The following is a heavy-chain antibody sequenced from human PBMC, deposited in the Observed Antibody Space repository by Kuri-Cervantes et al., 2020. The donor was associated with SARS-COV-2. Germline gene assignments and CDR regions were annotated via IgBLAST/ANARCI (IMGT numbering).Heavy chain of an antibody. V-gene: IGHV3-21*04. CDR3: ARDWGGNYYGSGSYYDLDYGMDV. D-gene: IGHD3-10*01. Sequence: GESLKISCAASGFTFSSYSMNWVRQAPGKGLEWVSSISSSSSYIYYADSVKGRFTISRDNAKNSLYLQMNSLRAEDTAVYYCARDWGGNYYGSGSYYDLDYGMDVWGQGTTVTVSS. J-gene: IGHJ6*02. CDR1: GFTFSSYS. CDR2: ISSSSSYI.